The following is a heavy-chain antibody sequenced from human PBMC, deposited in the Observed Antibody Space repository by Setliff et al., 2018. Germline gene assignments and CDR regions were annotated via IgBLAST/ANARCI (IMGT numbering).Heavy chain of an antibody. CDR1: ISSGSYY. D-gene: IGHD1-1*01. J-gene: IGHJ6*03. CDR3: ARANKKLDYYYYYYMDV. V-gene: IGHV4-61*02. CDR2: IYVGGSA. Sequence: ISSGSYYWTWIRQPAGKGLEWIGRIYVGGSANYNPSLKSRVTISVDTSKNQFSLKLSSVTAADTAVYYCARANKKLDYYYYYYMDVWG.